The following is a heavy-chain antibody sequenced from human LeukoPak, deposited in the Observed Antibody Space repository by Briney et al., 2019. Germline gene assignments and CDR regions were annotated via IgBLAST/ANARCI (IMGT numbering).Heavy chain of an antibody. CDR1: GYTFTSYG. J-gene: IGHJ3*02. D-gene: IGHD3-3*01. CDR3: ARGHYDFWSGYYLRNAFDI. Sequence: GASVKVSCKASGYTFTSYGISWVRQAPGQGLEWMGWISAYNGNTNYAQKLQGRVTMTTDTSTSTAYMELRSLRSDDTAVYYCARGHYDFWSGYYLRNAFDIWGQGTMVTVSS. V-gene: IGHV1-18*01. CDR2: ISAYNGNT.